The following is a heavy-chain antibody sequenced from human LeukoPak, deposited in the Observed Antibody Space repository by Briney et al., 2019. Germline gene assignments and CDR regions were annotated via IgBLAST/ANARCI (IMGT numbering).Heavy chain of an antibody. V-gene: IGHV3-21*04. Sequence: PGGSLRLSCAASGFTFSSYSMNWVRQAPGKGLEWVSSISSSSSYIYYADSVKGRFTISRDNAKNSLYLQMNSLRAEDTAVYYCARTNGAYNWFDPWGQGTLVTVSS. CDR3: ARTNGAYNWFDP. D-gene: IGHD3-10*01. J-gene: IGHJ5*02. CDR1: GFTFSSYS. CDR2: ISSSSSYI.